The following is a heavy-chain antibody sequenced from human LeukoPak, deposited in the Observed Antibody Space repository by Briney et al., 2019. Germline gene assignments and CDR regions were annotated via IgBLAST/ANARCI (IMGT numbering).Heavy chain of an antibody. Sequence: SETLSLTCAVYGGSFSGYYWSWIRQPPGKGLEWIGEINHSGSTNYNPSLKSRVTISVDTSKNQFSLKLSSVTAADTAVYYCARRKWELKIIDYWGQGTLVTVSS. D-gene: IGHD1-26*01. CDR3: ARRKWELKIIDY. V-gene: IGHV4-34*01. J-gene: IGHJ4*02. CDR2: INHSGST. CDR1: GGSFSGYY.